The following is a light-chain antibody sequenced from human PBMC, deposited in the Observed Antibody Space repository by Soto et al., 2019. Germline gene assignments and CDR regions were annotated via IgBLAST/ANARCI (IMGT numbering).Light chain of an antibody. CDR1: QSVRSN. CDR2: GAS. CDR3: QHYYGFSRT. J-gene: IGKJ1*01. Sequence: EVVLTQSPSTLSLSPGERATLSSRPTQSVRSNLAWYQQRPGQAPRLLIYGASTRAAGVPARFSGSGGGTEFTLTISSLQPDDFATYYCQHYYGFSRTFGQGTKVDIK. V-gene: IGKV3-15*01.